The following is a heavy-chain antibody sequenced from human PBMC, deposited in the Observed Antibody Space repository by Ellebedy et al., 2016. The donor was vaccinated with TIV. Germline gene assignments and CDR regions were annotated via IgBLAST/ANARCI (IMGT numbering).Heavy chain of an antibody. Sequence: MPSETLSLTCSVSGGFMSSNYWSWIRQPPGKGLEWIGYVYYSGSTNYNPSLGSRVTISVDTSKNQFSLNVSSVTAADTAVYYCARGSGRPDYWGQGTLVTVSS. D-gene: IGHD3-10*01. CDR2: VYYSGST. CDR1: GGFMSSNY. V-gene: IGHV4-59*01. J-gene: IGHJ4*02. CDR3: ARGSGRPDY.